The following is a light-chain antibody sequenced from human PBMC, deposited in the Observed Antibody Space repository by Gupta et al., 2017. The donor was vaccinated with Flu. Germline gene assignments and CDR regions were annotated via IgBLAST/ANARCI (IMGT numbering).Light chain of an antibody. CDR2: GTS. V-gene: IGKV1-39*01. J-gene: IGKJ1*01. CDR3: HQSHSAPQT. CDR1: QNISSH. Sequence: DIQMTQSPSSLSASVGDRVTITCRASQNISSHLNWYHQRPGKALKLLIYGTSTLQSGVPSRFSGSASGTVFTLIISGLQPDDFATYYCHQSHSAPQTFGQGTKVELK.